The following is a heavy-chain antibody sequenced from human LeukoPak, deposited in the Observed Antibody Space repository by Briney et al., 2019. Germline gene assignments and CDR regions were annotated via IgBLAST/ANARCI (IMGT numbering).Heavy chain of an antibody. CDR1: GGSISSYY. CDR2: IYYSGST. Sequence: PSETLSLTCTVSGGSISSYYWSWIRQPPGEGLEWIGYIYYSGSTNYNPSLKSRVTISVDTSKNQFSLKLSSVTAADTAVYYCAREGDWFDPWGQGTLVTVSS. J-gene: IGHJ5*02. V-gene: IGHV4-59*01. CDR3: AREGDWFDP.